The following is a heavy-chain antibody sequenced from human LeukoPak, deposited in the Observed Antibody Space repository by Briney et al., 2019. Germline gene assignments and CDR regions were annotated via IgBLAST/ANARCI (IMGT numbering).Heavy chain of an antibody. D-gene: IGHD2-21*01. J-gene: IGHJ4*02. Sequence: RPGGSLRLSCAASGFTFNNYDMNWVRQAPGKGLEWVSYISSSSSIIYYADSVKGRFTISRDTAKNSLYLQMNSLRAEDTAVYYCARSIDIDYWGQGTLVTVSS. CDR3: ARSIDIDY. CDR1: GFTFNNYD. V-gene: IGHV3-48*01. CDR2: ISSSSSII.